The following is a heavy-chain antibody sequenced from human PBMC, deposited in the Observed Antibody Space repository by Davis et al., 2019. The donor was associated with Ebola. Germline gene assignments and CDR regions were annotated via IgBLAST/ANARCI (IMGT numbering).Heavy chain of an antibody. V-gene: IGHV5-51*01. D-gene: IGHD6-19*01. Sequence: GESLKISCEGSGYSFSKYWIGWVRQLPGKGLEWMGIIYPGDSDTRYSPSFQGQVTISADKSISTAYLQWSSLKASDTAMYYCARGAAGHFYYYYGMDVWGQGTTVTVSS. J-gene: IGHJ6*02. CDR2: IYPGDSDT. CDR1: GYSFSKYW. CDR3: ARGAAGHFYYYYGMDV.